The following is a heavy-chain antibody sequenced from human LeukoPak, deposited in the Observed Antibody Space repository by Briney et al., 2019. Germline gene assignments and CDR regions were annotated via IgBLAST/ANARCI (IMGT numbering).Heavy chain of an antibody. J-gene: IGHJ6*04. CDR1: GGSISSYY. V-gene: IGHV4-4*07. CDR3: ARDYYDSSGTDV. Sequence: PSETLSLTCTLPGGSISSYYWSWIRQPAGKGLEWIGRIYTSGSTNYNPSLKSRVTISVDTSKNQFSLKLSSVTAADTAVYYCARDYYDSSGTDVWGKGTTVTVSS. D-gene: IGHD3-22*01. CDR2: IYTSGST.